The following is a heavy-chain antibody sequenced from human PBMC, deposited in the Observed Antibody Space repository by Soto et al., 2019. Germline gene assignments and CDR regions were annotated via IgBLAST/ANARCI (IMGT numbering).Heavy chain of an antibody. CDR2: INPNSGGT. CDR3: ARGYCGGDCSSFAGWFDP. CDR1: GYTFTGYY. V-gene: IGHV1-2*02. J-gene: IGHJ5*02. D-gene: IGHD2-21*02. Sequence: ASVKVSCKASGYTFTGYYMHWVRQAPGQGLEWMGWINPNSGGTNYAQKFQGRVTMTRDTSISTAYMELSRLRSDDTAVYYCARGYCGGDCSSFAGWFDPWGKGPLVTVSS.